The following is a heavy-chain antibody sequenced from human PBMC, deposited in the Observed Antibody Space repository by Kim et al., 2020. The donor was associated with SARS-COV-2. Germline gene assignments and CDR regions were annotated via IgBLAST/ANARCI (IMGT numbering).Heavy chain of an antibody. J-gene: IGHJ3*02. CDR3: ARDEGPLISAAAGTLAFDI. CDR1: GFTFSSYS. CDR2: ISSSSSYI. D-gene: IGHD6-13*01. V-gene: IGHV3-21*01. Sequence: GGSLRLSCAASGFTFSSYSMNWVRQAPGKGLEWVSSISSSSSYIYYADSVKGRFTISRDNAKNSLYLQMNSLRAEDTAVYYCARDEGPLISAAAGTLAFDIWGQGTMVTVSS.